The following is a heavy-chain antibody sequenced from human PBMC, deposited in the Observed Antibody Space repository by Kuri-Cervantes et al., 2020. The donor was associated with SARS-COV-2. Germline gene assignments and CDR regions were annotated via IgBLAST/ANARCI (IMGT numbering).Heavy chain of an antibody. Sequence: ETLSLTCTVSGGSISSSSYYWGWIRQPPGKGLEWVANIKQDGSEKYYVDSVKGRFTISRDNAKNSLYLQMNSLRAEDTAVYYCAREHLQGTDYWGQGTLVTVSS. CDR1: GGSISSSSYY. CDR2: IKQDGSEK. J-gene: IGHJ4*02. D-gene: IGHD3-3*02. CDR3: AREHLQGTDY. V-gene: IGHV3-7*01.